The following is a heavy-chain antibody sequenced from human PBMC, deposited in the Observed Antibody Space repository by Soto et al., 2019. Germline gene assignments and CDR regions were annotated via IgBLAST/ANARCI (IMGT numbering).Heavy chain of an antibody. V-gene: IGHV4-30-4*01. CDR3: ARGRYCLTGRCFPNWFDS. J-gene: IGHJ5*01. CDR2: IYKSATT. CDR1: GDSISNLDYF. D-gene: IGHD7-27*01. Sequence: TLSLTCSVSGDSISNLDYFWAWIRQHPGQALEYIGYIYKSATTYYNPSFESRVAISVDTSKSQFSLNVSSVTAADTAVYFCARGRYCLTGRCFPNWFDSWGQGALVTVSS.